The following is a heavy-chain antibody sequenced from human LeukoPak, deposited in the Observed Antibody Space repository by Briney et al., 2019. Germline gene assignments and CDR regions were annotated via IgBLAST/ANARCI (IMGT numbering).Heavy chain of an antibody. Sequence: PSETLSLTCAVYGGSFSGYYWSWIRQPPGKGLEWIGEINHSGSTNYNPSLKSRVTISVDTSKNQFSLKLSSVTAADTAVYYCARGSRFGITGTNYWGQGTLVTVSS. CDR2: INHSGST. V-gene: IGHV4-34*01. CDR1: GGSFSGYY. D-gene: IGHD1-20*01. CDR3: ARGSRFGITGTNY. J-gene: IGHJ4*02.